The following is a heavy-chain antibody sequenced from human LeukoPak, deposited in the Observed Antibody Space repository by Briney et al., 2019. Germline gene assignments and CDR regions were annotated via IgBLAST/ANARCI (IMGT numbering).Heavy chain of an antibody. CDR1: GGTFSSSS. V-gene: IGHV1-69*04. J-gene: IGHJ2*01. CDR2: IIPMLGIA. Sequence: SVKVSCKASGGTFSSSSISWVRQAPGQGLEWMGRIIPMLGIANYAQKFQGRVTVTADKSTSTLYMELSSLRSEDTAVYYCAREGGSGTMVREWYFDLWGRGTLVTVSS. CDR3: AREGGSGTMVREWYFDL. D-gene: IGHD3-10*01.